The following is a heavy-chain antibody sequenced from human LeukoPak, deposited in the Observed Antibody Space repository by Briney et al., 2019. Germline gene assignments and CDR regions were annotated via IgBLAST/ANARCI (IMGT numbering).Heavy chain of an antibody. CDR1: GYSFTNYW. J-gene: IGHJ5*02. D-gene: IGHD4-23*01. CDR2: IYPGDSDT. CDR3: ARSTTVVTFNWFDL. V-gene: IGHV5-51*04. Sequence: GESLKISCKGSGYSFTNYWIGWVRQMPGKGLEWMGIIYPGDSDTRYSPSFQGQITISADKPINTAYLQWSSLKASDTAMYYCARSTTVVTFNWFDLWGQGTLVTVSS.